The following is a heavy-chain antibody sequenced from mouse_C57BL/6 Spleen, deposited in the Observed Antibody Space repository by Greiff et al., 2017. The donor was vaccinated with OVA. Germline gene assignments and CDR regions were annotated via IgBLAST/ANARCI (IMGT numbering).Heavy chain of an antibody. CDR3: ASGYDYDYAMDY. Sequence: EVMLVESGGGLVKPGGSLKLSCAASGFTFSDYGMHWVRQAPEKGLEWVAYISSGSSTIYYADTVKGRFTISRDNAKNTLFLQMTSLRSEDTAMYYCASGYDYDYAMDYWGQGTSVTVSS. V-gene: IGHV5-17*01. J-gene: IGHJ4*01. D-gene: IGHD2-4*01. CDR1: GFTFSDYG. CDR2: ISSGSSTI.